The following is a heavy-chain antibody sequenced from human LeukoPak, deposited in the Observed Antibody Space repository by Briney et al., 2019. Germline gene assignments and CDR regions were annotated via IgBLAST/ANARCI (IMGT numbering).Heavy chain of an antibody. V-gene: IGHV4-31*03. Sequence: SQTLSLTCTVSGGSISSRGYYWSWIRQHAGKGLEWIGYIYYRGSTYFNPSLKSRITISVDTSKNQFSPTLSSVTAADAAVYFCARTYYDVSTGYPGYYFDYWGQGTLVTVSS. J-gene: IGHJ4*02. D-gene: IGHD3-9*01. CDR3: ARTYYDVSTGYPGYYFDY. CDR2: IYYRGST. CDR1: GGSISSRGYY.